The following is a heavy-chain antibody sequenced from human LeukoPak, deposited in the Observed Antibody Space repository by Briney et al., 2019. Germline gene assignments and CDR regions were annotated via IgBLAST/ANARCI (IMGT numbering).Heavy chain of an antibody. CDR3: AKLNLGEMAYFDS. Sequence: GGSLRLSCAASGFTFSSYAMNWVRQAPGKGLEWVSGISGSGGTTYYADSVKGRFTISRDNSKNTLYLLMNSLRAEDTAVYFCAKLNLGEMAYFDSWGQGTLVTVSS. V-gene: IGHV3-23*01. CDR1: GFTFSSYA. CDR2: ISGSGGTT. J-gene: IGHJ4*02. D-gene: IGHD3-16*01.